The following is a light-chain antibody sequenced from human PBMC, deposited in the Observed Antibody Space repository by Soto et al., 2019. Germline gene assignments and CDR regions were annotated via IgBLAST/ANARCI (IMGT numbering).Light chain of an antibody. CDR2: EVS. V-gene: IGLV2-14*01. Sequence: QSALTQPASVSGSPGQSVTISCTGTGSDVGYYNYVSWYQHHPGKAPKLMIYEVSNRPSGVSNRFSGSKSGNTASLTISGLQAEDEADYYCTSFTATSTDVFGTGTKGTVL. J-gene: IGLJ1*01. CDR3: TSFTATSTDV. CDR1: GSDVGYYNY.